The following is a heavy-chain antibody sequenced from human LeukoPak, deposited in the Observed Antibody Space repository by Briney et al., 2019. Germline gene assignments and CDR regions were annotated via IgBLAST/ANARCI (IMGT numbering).Heavy chain of an antibody. CDR3: ARDRSVAALWGHMGLDY. D-gene: IGHD6-19*01. CDR1: GGSISSGDYY. Sequence: SETLSLTCTVSGGSISSGDYYWSWIRQPPGKGLGWIRYIYYSGSTYYNPSLKSRVTISVDTSKNQFSLRLSSVTAADTAVYYCARDRSVAALWGHMGLDYWGQGTLVTVSS. J-gene: IGHJ4*02. CDR2: IYYSGST. V-gene: IGHV4-30-4*08.